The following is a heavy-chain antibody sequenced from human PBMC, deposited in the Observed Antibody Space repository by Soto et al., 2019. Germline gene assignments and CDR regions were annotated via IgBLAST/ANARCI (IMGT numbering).Heavy chain of an antibody. Sequence: SVKVSCKASVGTLSSYAIGWVRQAPGQALEWMGGIIPIFGTANYAQKFQGRVTITADESTSTAYMELSSLRSEDTAVYYCASRVCGGDCYYYYYYGMDVWGQGTTVTVSS. CDR2: IIPIFGTA. CDR3: ASRVCGGDCYYYYYYGMDV. J-gene: IGHJ6*02. V-gene: IGHV1-69*13. D-gene: IGHD2-21*02. CDR1: VGTLSSYA.